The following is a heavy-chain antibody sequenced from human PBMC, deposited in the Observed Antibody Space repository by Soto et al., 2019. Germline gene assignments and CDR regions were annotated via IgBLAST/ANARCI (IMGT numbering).Heavy chain of an antibody. V-gene: IGHV4-34*01. D-gene: IGHD2-2*01. CDR2: INHSGST. CDR3: ARGRPSRMLIVVVPAAWGCDY. CDR1: CGSFSGYY. J-gene: IGHJ4*02. Sequence: SETLSLTCAVYCGSFSGYYWSWIRQPPGKGLEWIGEINHSGSTNYNPSLKSRVTISVDTSKNQFSLKLSSVTAADTAVYYCARGRPSRMLIVVVPAAWGCDYWGKVTLVNGS.